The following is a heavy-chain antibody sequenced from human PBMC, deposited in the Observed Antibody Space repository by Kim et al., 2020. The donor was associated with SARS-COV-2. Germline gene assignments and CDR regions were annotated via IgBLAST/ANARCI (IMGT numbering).Heavy chain of an antibody. V-gene: IGHV1-3*01. J-gene: IGHJ5*02. D-gene: IGHD1-1*01. CDR3: AREGDNQRFDP. CDR1: GYTFTSYA. CDR2: INAGNGNT. Sequence: ASVKVSCKASGYTFTSYAMYWVCQAPGQRLEWMGWINAGNGNTKYSQKFQGRVTITRDTSASTAYMELSSLRSEDTAVYYCAREGDNQRFDPWGQGTLVTVSS.